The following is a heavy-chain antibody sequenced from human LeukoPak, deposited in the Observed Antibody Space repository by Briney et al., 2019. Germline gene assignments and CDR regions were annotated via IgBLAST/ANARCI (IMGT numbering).Heavy chain of an antibody. CDR2: ISGSGGST. CDR3: AKGYIGWQQLVNGYFDY. V-gene: IGHV3-23*01. J-gene: IGHJ4*02. CDR1: GFTFSSYA. D-gene: IGHD6-13*01. Sequence: GGSLRLSCAASGFTFSSYAMSWVRQAPGKGLEWVSAISGSGGSTYYADSVKGRFTISRDNSKNTLYLQMNSLRAEDTAVYYCAKGYIGWQQLVNGYFDYWGRGTLVTVSS.